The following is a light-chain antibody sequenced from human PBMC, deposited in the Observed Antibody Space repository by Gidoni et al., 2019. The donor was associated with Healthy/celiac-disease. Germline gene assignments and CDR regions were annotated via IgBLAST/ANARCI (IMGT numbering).Light chain of an antibody. CDR2: EDN. CDR3: QSYDSSNQIVV. V-gene: IGLV6-57*04. Sequence: NFMLTQPYSVSESPGKTVTISCTRSSGSIASNYVQWHQQRPGSAPTAVIYEDNQSPSGVPDRFSGSIDSSSNSASLTISELKTEDEADYYCQSYDSSNQIVVFCGGTKLTVL. CDR1: SGSIASNY. J-gene: IGLJ2*01.